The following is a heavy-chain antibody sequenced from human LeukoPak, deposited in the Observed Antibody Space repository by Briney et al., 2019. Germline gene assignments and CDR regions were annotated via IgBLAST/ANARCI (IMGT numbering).Heavy chain of an antibody. CDR1: GFTFSSYG. CDR2: ISYDGSNK. Sequence: GRSLRLSCAASGFTFSSYGMHWVRQAPGKGLEWVAVISYDGSNKYYADSVKGQFTISRDNSKNTLYLQMNSLRAEDTAVYYCAKDPAYDSSGYYTDYWGQGTLVTVSS. D-gene: IGHD3-22*01. J-gene: IGHJ4*02. CDR3: AKDPAYDSSGYYTDY. V-gene: IGHV3-30*18.